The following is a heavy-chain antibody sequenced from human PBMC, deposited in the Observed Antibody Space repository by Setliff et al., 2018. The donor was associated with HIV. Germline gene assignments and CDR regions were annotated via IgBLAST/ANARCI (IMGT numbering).Heavy chain of an antibody. D-gene: IGHD3-16*01. CDR3: ARDFMMRAFDI. CDR1: SGSVNNYW. CDR2: INHTGST. Sequence: PSETLSLTCNVSSGSVNNYWWTWLRQPPGKGLEWIGEINHTGSTNYNPSLKSRVTISVDTSKNQFSLKLSSVTAADTAVYYCARDFMMRAFDIWGQGTMVTVSS. V-gene: IGHV4-34*01. J-gene: IGHJ3*02.